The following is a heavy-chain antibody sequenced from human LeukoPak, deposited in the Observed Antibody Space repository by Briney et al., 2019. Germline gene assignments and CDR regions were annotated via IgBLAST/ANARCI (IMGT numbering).Heavy chain of an antibody. V-gene: IGHV5-51*01. CDR3: ARLRDENGYNYFDY. Sequence: GESLKISCKGSGYSFISYWIGWVRQMPGKGLEWMGIIYPFDSDTRYSPSFQGQVTISADKSISTAYLQWSSLKVSDTAMYYCARLRDENGYNYFDYWGQGTLVTVSS. CDR1: GYSFISYW. CDR2: IYPFDSDT. D-gene: IGHD5-24*01. J-gene: IGHJ4*02.